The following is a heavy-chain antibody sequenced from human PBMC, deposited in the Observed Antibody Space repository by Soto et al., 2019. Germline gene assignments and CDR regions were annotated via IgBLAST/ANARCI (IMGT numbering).Heavy chain of an antibody. J-gene: IGHJ4*02. V-gene: IGHV1-2*04. CDR2: INPSSGGT. D-gene: IGHD3-22*01. CDR1: GYTFTDYY. CDR3: AREGMHYDNSDYYY. Sequence: QVQLVQSGAEVKKPGASVKVSCKASGYTFTDYYIHWVRQAPGQGLEWMGWINPSSGGTIYSQKFQGWVSMTRDASISTAYMELSRLRSDDTAIYYCAREGMHYDNSDYYYWGQGTLVTVSS.